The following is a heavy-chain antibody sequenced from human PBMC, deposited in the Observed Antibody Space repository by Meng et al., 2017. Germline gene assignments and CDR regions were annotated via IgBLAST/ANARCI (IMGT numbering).Heavy chain of an antibody. Sequence: SETLSLTCAVYGWSFSGYYWSWIRQPPGKGLGWIGEINHSGSTNYNPSLKSRVTISVDTSKNQFSLKLSSVTAADTAVYYCARKRGYSYGYGVDYWGQGTLVTVSS. V-gene: IGHV4-34*01. J-gene: IGHJ4*02. D-gene: IGHD5-18*01. CDR2: INHSGST. CDR1: GWSFSGYY. CDR3: ARKRGYSYGYGVDY.